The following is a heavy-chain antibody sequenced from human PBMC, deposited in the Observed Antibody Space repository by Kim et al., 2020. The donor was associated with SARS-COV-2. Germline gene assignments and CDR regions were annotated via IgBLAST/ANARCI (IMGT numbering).Heavy chain of an antibody. J-gene: IGHJ6*02. V-gene: IGHV4-34*01. CDR3: ARVGLLTMVRGVIINYYGMDV. D-gene: IGHD3-10*01. CDR2: INHSGST. Sequence: SETLSLTCAVYGGSFSGYYWSWIRQPPGKGLEWIGEINHSGSTNYNPSLKSRVTISVDTSKNQFSLKLSSVTAADTAVYYCARVGLLTMVRGVIINYYGMDVWGQGTTVTVSS. CDR1: GGSFSGYY.